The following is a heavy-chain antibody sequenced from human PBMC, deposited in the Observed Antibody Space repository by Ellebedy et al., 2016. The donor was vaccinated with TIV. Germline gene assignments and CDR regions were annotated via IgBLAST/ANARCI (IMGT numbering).Heavy chain of an antibody. J-gene: IGHJ3*02. CDR1: GFSFRRYW. V-gene: IGHV3-7*01. CDR2: IKQDGSEK. Sequence: GESLKISCAASGFSFRRYWMSWVRQAPGKGLEWVANIKQDGSEKYHVDSVRGRFTISRDNARNALYLQRNSLRAEDTAVYYWVTDGSYGDYLSPTHAFVIWGQGTMVAVSS. CDR3: VTDGSYGDYLSPTHAFVI. D-gene: IGHD4-17*01.